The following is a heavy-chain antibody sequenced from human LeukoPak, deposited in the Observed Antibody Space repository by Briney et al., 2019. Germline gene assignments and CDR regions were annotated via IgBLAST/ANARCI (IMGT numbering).Heavy chain of an antibody. V-gene: IGHV4-34*01. J-gene: IGHJ1*01. Sequence: PSETLSLTCAVYGGSFSGYYWSWIRQPPGKGLEWIGEINHSGSTNYNPSLKSRVTISVDTSKNQFSLKLSSVTAADTAVYYCAGGTLTASIAARRDAEYFQHWGQGTLVTVSS. CDR2: INHSGST. D-gene: IGHD6-6*01. CDR1: GGSFSGYY. CDR3: AGGTLTASIAARRDAEYFQH.